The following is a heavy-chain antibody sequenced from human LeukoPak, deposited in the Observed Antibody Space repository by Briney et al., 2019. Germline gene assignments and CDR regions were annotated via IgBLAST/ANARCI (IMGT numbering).Heavy chain of an antibody. V-gene: IGHV1-69*05. D-gene: IGHD1-26*01. CDR1: GGTFSSYA. CDR2: IIPIFGTA. J-gene: IGHJ5*02. Sequence: ASMKVSCKASGGTFSSYAISWVRQAPGQGLEWMGGIIPIFGTANYAQKFQGRVTITTDESTSTAYMELSSLRSEDTAVYYCARDQGEWELPLGPWGQGTLVTVSS. CDR3: ARDQGEWELPLGP.